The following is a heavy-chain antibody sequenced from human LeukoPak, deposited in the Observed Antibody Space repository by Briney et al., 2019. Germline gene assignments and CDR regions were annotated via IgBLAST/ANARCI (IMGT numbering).Heavy chain of an antibody. D-gene: IGHD3-9*01. V-gene: IGHV3-7*01. CDR3: TRDLMDYDVSTGLHHYYMDV. CDR1: GFTFSNYW. CDR2: IKPDGSEK. J-gene: IGHJ6*02. Sequence: PGGSLRLSCAASGFTFSNYWMSWVRQPPGKGLEWEAHIKPDGSEKNYVDSVKGRFTLFRDDAKNSVYLQMNSLRVEDTAVYYCTRDLMDYDVSTGLHHYYMDVWGQGTTVTVSS.